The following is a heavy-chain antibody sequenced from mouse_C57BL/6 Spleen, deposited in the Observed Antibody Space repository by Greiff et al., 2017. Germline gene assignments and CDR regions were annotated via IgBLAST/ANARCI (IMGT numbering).Heavy chain of an antibody. CDR3: ARHEESDGYYSVYAMDY. Sequence: VQLQQSGAELVKPGASVKLSCKASGYTFTEYTIHWVKQRSGQGLEWIGWFYPGSGSIKYNEKFKDKATLTADKSSSTVYMELSRLTSEDSAVYFCARHEESDGYYSVYAMDYWGQGTSVTVSS. D-gene: IGHD2-3*01. V-gene: IGHV1-62-2*01. CDR1: GYTFTEYT. J-gene: IGHJ4*01. CDR2: FYPGSGSI.